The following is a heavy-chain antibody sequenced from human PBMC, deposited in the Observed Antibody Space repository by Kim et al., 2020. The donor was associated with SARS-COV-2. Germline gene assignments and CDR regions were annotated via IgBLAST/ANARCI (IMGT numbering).Heavy chain of an antibody. CDR3: AKDLGEEWKLLGEFDP. Sequence: GGSLRLSCAASGLTFSSYAMSWVRQAPGKGLEWVSGISGSGGSTYYADSVKGRFTISRDNFKNIVFLQMSSLRAEDTAVYYCAKDLGEEWKLLGEFDPWGQGTLVHVSS. J-gene: IGHJ5*02. V-gene: IGHV3-23*01. CDR1: GLTFSSYA. CDR2: ISGSGGST. D-gene: IGHD1-26*01.